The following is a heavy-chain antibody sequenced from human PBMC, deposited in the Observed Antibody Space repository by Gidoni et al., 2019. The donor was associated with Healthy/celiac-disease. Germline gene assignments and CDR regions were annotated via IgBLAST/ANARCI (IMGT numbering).Heavy chain of an antibody. V-gene: IGHV3-7*04. CDR1: ASPFSSYW. Sequence: EVQLVESGGGLVQPGGSLSLSCPASASPFSSYWMSWVRQAPGKGLEWVANIKQDGSEKYYVDSVKGRFTISRDNAKNSLYLQMNSLRAEDTAVYYCARDNYELYYFDYWGQGTLVTVSS. CDR2: IKQDGSEK. D-gene: IGHD3-3*01. J-gene: IGHJ4*02. CDR3: ARDNYELYYFDY.